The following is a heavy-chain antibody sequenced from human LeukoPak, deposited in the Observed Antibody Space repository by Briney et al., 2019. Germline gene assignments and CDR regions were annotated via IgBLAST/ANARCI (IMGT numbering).Heavy chain of an antibody. J-gene: IGHJ5*02. V-gene: IGHV1-46*01. Sequence: GASVKVSCKASGYTFTSYYMHWVRQAPGQGLEWMGIINPSGGSTSYAQKFQGRVTMTRDTSTSTVYMDLSSLRSEDTAVYYCARVYCSSTSCYKGLDPWGQGTLVTVSS. D-gene: IGHD2-2*02. CDR1: GYTFTSYY. CDR2: INPSGGST. CDR3: ARVYCSSTSCYKGLDP.